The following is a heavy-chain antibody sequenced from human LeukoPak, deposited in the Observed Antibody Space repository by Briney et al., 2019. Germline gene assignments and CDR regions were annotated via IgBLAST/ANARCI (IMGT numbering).Heavy chain of an antibody. D-gene: IGHD5-12*01. Sequence: PGGSLRLSCAASGFTFSSYGMHWVRQAPGKGLEWVAVIWCDGSNKYYADSVKGRFTISRDNSKNTLYLQMNSLRAEDTAVYYCARDRWSGYDLGYFDYWGQGTLVTVSS. CDR3: ARDRWSGYDLGYFDY. CDR1: GFTFSSYG. J-gene: IGHJ4*02. CDR2: IWCDGSNK. V-gene: IGHV3-33*01.